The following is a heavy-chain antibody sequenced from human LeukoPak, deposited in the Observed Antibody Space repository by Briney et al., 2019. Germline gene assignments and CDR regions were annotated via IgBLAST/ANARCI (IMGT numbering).Heavy chain of an antibody. CDR2: ISSSGSTM. D-gene: IGHD6-19*01. CDR3: ASSGLGWDY. J-gene: IGHJ4*02. CDR1: GFSFSSYE. Sequence: PGGSLRLSCAASGFSFSSYEINGVRQAPGKGLEWVSYISSSGSTMFYADSVKGRFTISRDNAKNSLYLQMNSLRAEDTAVYYCASSGLGWDYWCQGTLVTVSS. V-gene: IGHV3-48*03.